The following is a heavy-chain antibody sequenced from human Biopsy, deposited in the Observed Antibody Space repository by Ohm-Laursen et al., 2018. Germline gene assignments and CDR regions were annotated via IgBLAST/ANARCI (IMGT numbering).Heavy chain of an antibody. CDR3: ARLEWRDTFFDF. Sequence: SETLSLTCTVSGGSISSYYWNWIRQPPGKGLEWIGYIYYSGTTDYSPSLKSRVTISIDKSKNQFFLKLSSVTAEDTAVYYCARLEWRDTFFDFWGQGRLVTVSS. CDR1: GGSISSYY. J-gene: IGHJ4*02. CDR2: IYYSGTT. V-gene: IGHV4-59*01. D-gene: IGHD3-3*01.